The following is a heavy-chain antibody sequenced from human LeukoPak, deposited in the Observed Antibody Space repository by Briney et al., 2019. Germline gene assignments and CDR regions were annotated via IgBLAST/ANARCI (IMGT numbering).Heavy chain of an antibody. J-gene: IGHJ4*02. CDR1: GFTFSTYW. CDR2: LSPDGSSS. Sequence: AGGSLRPSCAASGFTFSTYWMHWVRQAPGKGLVWVSRLSPDGSSSIYADSVKGRFTVSRDNAKNTLYLQMNSLRADDTAVYYCTRSPSLGGSYWGFDYWGQGTLLTVSS. V-gene: IGHV3-74*01. D-gene: IGHD1-26*01. CDR3: TRSPSLGGSYWGFDY.